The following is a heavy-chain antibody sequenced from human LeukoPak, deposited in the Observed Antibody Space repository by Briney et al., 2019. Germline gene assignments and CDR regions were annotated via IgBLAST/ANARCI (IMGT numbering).Heavy chain of an antibody. CDR2: ISSYDGRT. CDR3: ARDPSNTVGRYIYLVC. J-gene: IGHJ4*02. V-gene: IGHV1-18*01. Sequence: ASVKVFCKASGFAFNKYRFRWVPQAPGQRPEWLGWISSYDGRTHFAPILQGRLTLSTDTSTNTAYLELSSLTSADTAVYYCARDPSNTVGRYIYLVCWGQGRMVSVSS. D-gene: IGHD6-19*01. CDR1: GFAFNKYR.